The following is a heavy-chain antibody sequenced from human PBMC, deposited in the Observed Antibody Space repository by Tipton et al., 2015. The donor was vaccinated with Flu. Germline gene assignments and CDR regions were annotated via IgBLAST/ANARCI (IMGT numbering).Heavy chain of an antibody. CDR2: ISSSGVTQ. D-gene: IGHD1-26*01. CDR3: TKDVGATVSYNWFDP. J-gene: IGHJ5*02. CDR1: GFSVSTYY. V-gene: IGHV3-11*06. Sequence: SLRLSCAASGFSVSTYYMNWVRQAPGKGLEWISYISSSGVTQTYADSVKGRFTISRDNAKNSLYLQMSSLRAEDTAVYYCTKDVGATVSYNWFDPWGQGTLVTVSS.